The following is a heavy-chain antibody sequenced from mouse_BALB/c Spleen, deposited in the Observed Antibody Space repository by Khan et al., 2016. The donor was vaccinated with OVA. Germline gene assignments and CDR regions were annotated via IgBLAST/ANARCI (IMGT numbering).Heavy chain of an antibody. CDR1: GYTFTSFY. J-gene: IGHJ3*01. Sequence: VQLQESGAELVKPGASVKLSCKASGYTFTSFYMYWVKQRPGQGLEWIGEINPNNGGTNVNEKFKSKATLTVAKSTISAYMKLSSLASEDSAVYYCTRGGYGSPFAYWGQGTLVTVSA. D-gene: IGHD1-1*01. V-gene: IGHV1S81*02. CDR2: INPNNGGT. CDR3: TRGGYGSPFAY.